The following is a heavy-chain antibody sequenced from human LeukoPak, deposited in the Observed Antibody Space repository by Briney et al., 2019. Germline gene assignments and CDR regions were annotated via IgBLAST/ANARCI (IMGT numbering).Heavy chain of an antibody. CDR1: GFSFSNYW. Sequence: QPGGSLRLSCVASGFSFSNYWMTWVRQGPGKGLEWVANIKEDGSEKYCVDSVKGRFIISRDNAENSLYLQLNSLRVEDTAVYYCVSRSYRLLLSGADAEYWGLGTLVTVSS. D-gene: IGHD2-15*01. V-gene: IGHV3-7*01. CDR2: IKEDGSEK. CDR3: VSRSYRLLLSGADAEY. J-gene: IGHJ4*02.